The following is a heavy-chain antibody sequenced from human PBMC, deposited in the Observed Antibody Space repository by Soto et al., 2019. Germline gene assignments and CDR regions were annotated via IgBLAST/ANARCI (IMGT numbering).Heavy chain of an antibody. V-gene: IGHV3-30-3*01. CDR2: ISYDGSNK. CDR1: GFTFSSYA. Sequence: PGGSLRLSCAASGFTFSSYAMHWVRQAPGKGLEWVAVISYDGSNKYYADSVKGRFTISRDNSKNTLYLQMNSLRAEDTAVYYCARGNFCDSSGYLWGMYVWGQGTTVTVSS. J-gene: IGHJ6*02. D-gene: IGHD3-22*01. CDR3: ARGNFCDSSGYLWGMYV.